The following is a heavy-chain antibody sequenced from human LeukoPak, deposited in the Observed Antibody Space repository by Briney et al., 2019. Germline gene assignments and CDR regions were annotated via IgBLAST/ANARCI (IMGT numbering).Heavy chain of an antibody. CDR1: GFTFSSHS. Sequence: GGSLRLSCVTSGFTFSSHSMNWVRQAPGKGLEWLSYIDFSSDNKKYADSVKGRFTISRDNAKKSLYLQMNSLRVDDSAIYYCVKISSGTFRWGQGTQVTVSS. V-gene: IGHV3-48*04. J-gene: IGHJ4*02. CDR3: VKISSGTFR. CDR2: IDFSSDNK. D-gene: IGHD3-22*01.